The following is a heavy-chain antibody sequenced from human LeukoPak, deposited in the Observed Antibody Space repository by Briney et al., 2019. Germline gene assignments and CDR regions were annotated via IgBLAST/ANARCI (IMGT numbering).Heavy chain of an antibody. Sequence: PGGSLRLSCAASGFTFSTYWMSWVRQAPGKGLEWVANIKQDGSEKNYVDSVKGRFTISRDNAENSLYLQMNSLRAEDTALYYCAGGGEYQLPYRYWGQGTLVTVSS. CDR1: GFTFSTYW. CDR3: AGGGEYQLPYRY. J-gene: IGHJ4*02. CDR2: IKQDGSEK. D-gene: IGHD2-2*02. V-gene: IGHV3-7*01.